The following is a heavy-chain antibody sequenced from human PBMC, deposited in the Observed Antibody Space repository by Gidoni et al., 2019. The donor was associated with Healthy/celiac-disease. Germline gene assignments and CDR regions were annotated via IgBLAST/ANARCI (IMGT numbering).Heavy chain of an antibody. D-gene: IGHD1-26*01. CDR3: ARVEGGSYYSNWFDP. CDR1: GVSFSSYY. J-gene: IGHJ5*02. Sequence: QLQESGPGLVKPSETLSLTCTVSGVSFSSYYWIWIRQPPVKGLEWIGYIYYSGSTNYNPSLKSRVTISVDTSKNQFSLKLSSVTAADTAVYYCARVEGGSYYSNWFDPWGQGTLVTVSS. V-gene: IGHV4-59*01. CDR2: IYYSGST.